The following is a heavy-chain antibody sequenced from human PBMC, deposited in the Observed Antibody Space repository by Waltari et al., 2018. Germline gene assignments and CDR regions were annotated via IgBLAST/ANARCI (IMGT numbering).Heavy chain of an antibody. CDR1: GGTFSSPT. CDR3: ATSQSGTYYEAIVV. V-gene: IGHV1-69*02. J-gene: IGHJ3*01. Sequence: QVQLVQSGAEVKKPGSSVKVSCKASGGTFSSPTVTRVRQAPGQGSDWMGRSVPSLGITYYAQSFQGRVTMSADESTSTVYMEVRSLTFEESAVYYCATSQSGTYYEAIVVWGQGTKVT. CDR2: SVPSLGIT. D-gene: IGHD1-26*01.